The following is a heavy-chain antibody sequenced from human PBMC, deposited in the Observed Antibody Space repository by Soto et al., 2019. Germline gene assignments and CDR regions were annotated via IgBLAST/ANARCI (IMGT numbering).Heavy chain of an antibody. CDR1: GGSISRYY. J-gene: IGHJ5*02. Sequence: SETLSLTCTVSGGSISRYYWSWIRQPPGKGLEWIGYIYYSGSTNYNPSLKSRVTISVDTSKNQFSLKLSSVTAADTAVYYCARSVDPPGQGTPVTVSS. V-gene: IGHV4-59*12. CDR3: ARSVDP. CDR2: IYYSGST.